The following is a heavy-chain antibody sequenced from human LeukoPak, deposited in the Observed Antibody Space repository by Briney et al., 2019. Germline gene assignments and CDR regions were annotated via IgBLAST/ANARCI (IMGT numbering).Heavy chain of an antibody. CDR2: INPYSGGT. V-gene: IGHV1-2*02. Sequence: ASVKVSCRASGYTFTAYYLHWVRQAPGQGLEWMGWINPYSGGTNYAQNFQGRVTMTRDTSISTAYMELSRLRSDDTAVYYCARGYGDYVGYWGQGTLVTVSS. J-gene: IGHJ4*02. CDR3: ARGYGDYVGY. CDR1: GYTFTAYY. D-gene: IGHD4-17*01.